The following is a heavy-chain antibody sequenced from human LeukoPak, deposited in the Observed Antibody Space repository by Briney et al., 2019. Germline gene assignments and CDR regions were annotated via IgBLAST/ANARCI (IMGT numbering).Heavy chain of an antibody. V-gene: IGHV3-23*01. J-gene: IGHJ4*02. CDR2: ISGSGGST. CDR3: AGLAGGEQLARPNFDY. CDR1: GFTFSSYA. Sequence: GGSLRLSCAASGFTFSSYAMSWVRQAPGKGLEWVSAISGSGGSTYYADSVKGRFTISRDNSKNTLYLQMNSLRAEDTAVYYCAGLAGGEQLARPNFDYWGQGTLATVSS. D-gene: IGHD6-6*01.